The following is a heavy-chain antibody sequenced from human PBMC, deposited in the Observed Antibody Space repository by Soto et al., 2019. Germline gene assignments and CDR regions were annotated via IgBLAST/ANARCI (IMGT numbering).Heavy chain of an antibody. CDR1: GGSISGSY. Sequence: PSETLSLTCTLSGGSISGSYWIWIRHTPGKVLEWVGYIHYSGRTNYNPALKSRVTMSVDSAKNQLSPQLSSVTAADTAVYFCTKYRRTDAEGYSFDYWGQGALVTVS. CDR3: TKYRRTDAEGYSFDY. D-gene: IGHD2-15*01. V-gene: IGHV4-59*01. CDR2: IHYSGRT. J-gene: IGHJ4*02.